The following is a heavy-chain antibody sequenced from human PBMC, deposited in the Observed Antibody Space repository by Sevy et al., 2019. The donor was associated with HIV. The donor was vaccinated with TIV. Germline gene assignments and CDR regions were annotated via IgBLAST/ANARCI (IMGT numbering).Heavy chain of an antibody. Sequence: SETLSLTCTVSGGSVSSGSYYWSWIRQPPGKGLEWIGYIYYSGSTNYNPSLKSRVTISVDTSKNQFSLKLSSVTAADTAVYYCARALLQYCSGGSCYSGGHWFDLWGQGTLVTVSS. CDR3: ARALLQYCSGGSCYSGGHWFDL. CDR1: GGSVSSGSYY. V-gene: IGHV4-61*01. CDR2: IYYSGST. D-gene: IGHD2-15*01. J-gene: IGHJ5*02.